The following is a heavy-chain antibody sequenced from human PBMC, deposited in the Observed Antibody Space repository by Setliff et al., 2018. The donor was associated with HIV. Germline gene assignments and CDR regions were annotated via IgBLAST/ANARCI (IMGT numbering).Heavy chain of an antibody. Sequence: SETLSLTCAVYGGSFSGYYWSWIRQPPGKGLEWIGSMFYRGSTYYNPSLKSRVTISVETSKNQFSLKLSSVTAADTAVYYCARDMSPMFPYYFDDWGQGTLVTVSS. J-gene: IGHJ4*02. CDR2: MFYRGST. D-gene: IGHD3-10*02. CDR1: GGSFSGYY. V-gene: IGHV4-34*12. CDR3: ARDMSPMFPYYFDD.